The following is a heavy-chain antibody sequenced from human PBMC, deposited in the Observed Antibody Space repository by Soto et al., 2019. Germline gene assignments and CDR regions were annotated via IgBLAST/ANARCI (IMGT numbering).Heavy chain of an antibody. CDR1: DASIKKYY. CDR3: ALAAAGTGLFDY. CDR2: IYYGGSS. Sequence: SETLSLTCSVSDASIKKYYWNWIRQSPGKGLEWIGYIYYGGSSEYNPSLKSRVTISVDASKNQFSLKLSSVTAADTAVYYCALAAAGTGLFDYWGQGTLVTVS. V-gene: IGHV4-59*01. D-gene: IGHD6-13*01. J-gene: IGHJ4*02.